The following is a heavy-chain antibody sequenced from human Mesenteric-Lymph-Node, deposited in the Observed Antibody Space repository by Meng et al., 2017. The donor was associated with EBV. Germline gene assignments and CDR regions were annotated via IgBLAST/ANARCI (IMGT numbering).Heavy chain of an antibody. D-gene: IGHD1-26*01. J-gene: IGHJ4*02. CDR3: AHKVGSRFDY. CDR1: GFSFRTSGEG. V-gene: IGHV2-5*02. CDR2: IYRDDDD. Sequence: QITLKESGPTLVKPXQTXTLTCTFSGFSFRTSGEGVGWIRQPPGKALEWLALIYRDDDDRYSPSLKDRLIVTKDTSKNQVILTMTNVDPADTATYYCAHKVGSRFDYWGQGTLFNVSS.